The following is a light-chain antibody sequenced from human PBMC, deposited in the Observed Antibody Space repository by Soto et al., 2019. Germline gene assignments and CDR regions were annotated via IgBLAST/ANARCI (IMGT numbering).Light chain of an antibody. Sequence: DIQMTQSPSSLSASVGDRVTITCRASQSIYTNLNWYQQIPGKAPKFLIYAATSLQSGVPSRFSGSGSGTDFTLTISSLQPEDFATYYCQQSYSAPYTFGQGTKLEIK. V-gene: IGKV1-39*01. J-gene: IGKJ2*01. CDR2: AAT. CDR1: QSIYTN. CDR3: QQSYSAPYT.